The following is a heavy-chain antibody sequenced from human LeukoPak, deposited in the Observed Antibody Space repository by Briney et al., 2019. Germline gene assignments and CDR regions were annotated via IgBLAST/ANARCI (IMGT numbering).Heavy chain of an antibody. V-gene: IGHV4-34*01. CDR2: INHSGST. Sequence: SETLSLTCAVYGGSFSGYYWSWIRQPPGKGLEWIGEINHSGSTNYNPSLKSRVTISVDKSKNQFSLKLSSVTAADTAVYYCARGGSSSWNDAFDIWGQGTMVTVSS. CDR3: ARGGSSSWNDAFDI. CDR1: GGSFSGYY. D-gene: IGHD6-13*01. J-gene: IGHJ3*02.